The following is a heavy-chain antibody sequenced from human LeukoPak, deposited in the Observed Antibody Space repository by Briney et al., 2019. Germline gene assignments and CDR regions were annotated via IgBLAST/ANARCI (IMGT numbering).Heavy chain of an antibody. D-gene: IGHD3-10*01. CDR1: GFSFSIYS. CDR3: AIPPLSGTGSSRPLAEIDV. J-gene: IGHJ6*02. CDR2: ISHTGSTM. V-gene: IGHV3-48*04. Sequence: GGSLRLSCAASGFSFSIYSLNWVRQAPGKGLEWVSYISHTGSTMSYADSVKGRFTISRDNAKNSLYLQMNSLRADDTAVYYCAIPPLSGTGSSRPLAEIDVWGQGTTVTVSS.